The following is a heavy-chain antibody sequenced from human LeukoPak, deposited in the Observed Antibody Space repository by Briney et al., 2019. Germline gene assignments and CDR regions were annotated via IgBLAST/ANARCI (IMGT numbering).Heavy chain of an antibody. CDR1: GGSISSYY. CDR3: ARGGPHYYYYGMDV. V-gene: IGHV4-59*01. CDR2: IYYSGST. Sequence: PSETLSLTCTVSGGSISSYYWSWIRQPPGNGLEWIGYIYYSGSTNYNPSLKSRVTISVDTSKNQFSLKLSSVTAADTAVYYCARGGPHYYYYGMDVWGQGTTVTVSS. D-gene: IGHD5-12*01. J-gene: IGHJ6*02.